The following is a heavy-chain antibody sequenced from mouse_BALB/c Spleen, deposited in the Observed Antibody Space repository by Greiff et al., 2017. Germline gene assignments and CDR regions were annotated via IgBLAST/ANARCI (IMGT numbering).Heavy chain of an antibody. CDR2: ISTYYGNT. V-gene: IGHV1-67*01. CDR3: AREDYALAY. D-gene: IGHD1-1*02. CDR1: SYTFTDYA. Sequence: QVHVKQSGPELVRPGVSVKISCKGSSYTFTDYAMHWVKQSHAKSLEWIGVISTYYGNTNYNQKFKGKATMTVDKSSNTAYLQLSSLTSEDTAVYYCAREDYALAYWGQGTLVTVSA. J-gene: IGHJ3*01.